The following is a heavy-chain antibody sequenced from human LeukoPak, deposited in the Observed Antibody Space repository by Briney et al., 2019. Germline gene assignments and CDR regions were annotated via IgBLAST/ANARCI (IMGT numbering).Heavy chain of an antibody. V-gene: IGHV3-23*01. CDR2: ISGSGDST. D-gene: IGHD5-18*01. CDR1: GFTFSSYA. Sequence: PGGSLRLSCAASGFTFSSYAMTWVRQAPGKGLEWVSAISGSGDSTYYADSLKGRFTISRDNSKNTLHLQMSSLTAEDTAVYFCVKGGTWIQHYLDYWGQGTLVTVSS. CDR3: VKGGTWIQHYLDY. J-gene: IGHJ4*02.